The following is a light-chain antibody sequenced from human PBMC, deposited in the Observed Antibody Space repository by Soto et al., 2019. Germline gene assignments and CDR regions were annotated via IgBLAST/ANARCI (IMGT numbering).Light chain of an antibody. CDR2: GAS. Sequence: VLPQSPDTLSLSPGDRATLSCRASQSVRSTFLAWYQQKPGQAPRLLIYGASNRAAGIPERFSGSECGTEFTLTISRLEPDDSAVYYCQQYHDSPENTFGQGTKLQIK. V-gene: IGKV3-20*01. J-gene: IGKJ2*01. CDR3: QQYHDSPENT. CDR1: QSVRSTF.